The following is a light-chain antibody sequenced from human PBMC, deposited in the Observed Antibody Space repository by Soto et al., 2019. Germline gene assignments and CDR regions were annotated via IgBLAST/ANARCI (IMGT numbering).Light chain of an antibody. CDR3: QQRSNWPLIT. CDR1: QSVSSY. CDR2: DAS. Sequence: EIVLTQSSATLSLSPGERATLSCSASQSVSSYLAWYQQKPGQAPRLLIYDASNRATGIPARFSGSGSGTDFTLTISSLEPEDFAVYYCQQRSNWPLITFGQGTRLEI. V-gene: IGKV3-11*01. J-gene: IGKJ5*01.